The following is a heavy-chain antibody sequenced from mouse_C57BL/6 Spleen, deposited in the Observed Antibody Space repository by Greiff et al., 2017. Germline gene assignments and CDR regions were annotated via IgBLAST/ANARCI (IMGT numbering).Heavy chain of an antibody. J-gene: IGHJ2*01. V-gene: IGHV2-9-1*01. D-gene: IGHD1-1*01. CDR3: ARNYYGSSYYFDY. CDR1: GFSLTSYA. CDR2: IWTGGGT. Sequence: VQRVESGPGLVAPSQSLSITCTVSGFSLTSYAISWVRQPPGKGLEWLGVIWTGGGTNYNSALKSRVSISKDNSKSQVFLKMNSLQTDDTARYYCARNYYGSSYYFDYWGQGTTLTVSS.